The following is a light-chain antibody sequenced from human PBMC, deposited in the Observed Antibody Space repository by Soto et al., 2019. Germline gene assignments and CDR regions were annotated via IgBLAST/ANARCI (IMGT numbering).Light chain of an antibody. CDR2: GAS. Sequence: DIQMTQSPSSLSASVGDRVTITCRASQDIGNYLAWFQQKPGKAPKLLIYGASNLQGGVLSKFSGSGSGTDFTLTINNLQPEDFATYYCQQHNTYPLTFGGGTKVDI. J-gene: IGKJ4*01. V-gene: IGKV1-16*02. CDR3: QQHNTYPLT. CDR1: QDIGNY.